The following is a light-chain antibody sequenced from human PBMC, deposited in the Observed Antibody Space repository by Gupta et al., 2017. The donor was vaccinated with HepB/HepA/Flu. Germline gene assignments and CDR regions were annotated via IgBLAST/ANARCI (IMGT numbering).Light chain of an antibody. CDR3: QVWDSSSDHPGV. CDR2: YDS. J-gene: IGLJ2*01. Sequence: SYVLTQPPSVSVAPGKTARITCGGNNIGSKSVHWYQQKPGQAPVLVIYYDSDRPSGIPERCSGANSGNTATLTISRVEAGDEADDYCQVWDSSSDHPGVFGGGTKLTVL. CDR1: NIGSKS. V-gene: IGLV3-21*04.